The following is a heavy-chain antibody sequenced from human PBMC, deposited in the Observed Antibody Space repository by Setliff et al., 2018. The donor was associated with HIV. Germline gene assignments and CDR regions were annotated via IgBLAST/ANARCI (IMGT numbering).Heavy chain of an antibody. V-gene: IGHV4-61*02. CDR2: IYTSRST. Sequence: PSETLSLTCTVSGGSISSGGYYWSWIRQPAGKGLEWIGRIYTSRSTNYNPSLKSRVTISADTSNNQFSLRLTSMTAADTAVYYCAKTSVGATGLYAFDIWGQGTMVTVSS. D-gene: IGHD1-26*01. CDR1: GGSISSGGYY. CDR3: AKTSVGATGLYAFDI. J-gene: IGHJ3*02.